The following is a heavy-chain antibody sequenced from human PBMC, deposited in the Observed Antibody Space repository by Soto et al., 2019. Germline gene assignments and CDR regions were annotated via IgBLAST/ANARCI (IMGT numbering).Heavy chain of an antibody. CDR1: GYTFTSYH. V-gene: IGHV1-46*01. CDR2: INPSGGST. Sequence: ASVKVSCKASGYTFTSYHMHWVRQAPGQGLEWMGIINPSGGSTSYAQRFQGRVTMTRDTSTRTVYVELSSLRSDDTAVYYCARGGLGFCADGVCYSWFDTWGQGTLVTV. CDR3: ARGGLGFCADGVCYSWFDT. D-gene: IGHD2-8*01. J-gene: IGHJ5*02.